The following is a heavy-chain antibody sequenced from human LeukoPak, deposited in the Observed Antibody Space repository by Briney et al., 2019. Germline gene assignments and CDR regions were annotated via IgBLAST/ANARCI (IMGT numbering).Heavy chain of an antibody. V-gene: IGHV3-30*02. J-gene: IGHJ6*03. CDR2: IRDDGSIK. CDR3: AKTTTTLHHYYYYMDV. D-gene: IGHD1-1*01. CDR1: GFTFSSYG. Sequence: GGSLRLSCAASGFTFSSYGMHWVRQAPGKGLKWVAFIRDDGSIKYYADSLKGQFTVSRDNSKNTLYLQMNSLRAEDTAVYYCAKTTTTLHHYYYYMDVWGKGTTVTVSS.